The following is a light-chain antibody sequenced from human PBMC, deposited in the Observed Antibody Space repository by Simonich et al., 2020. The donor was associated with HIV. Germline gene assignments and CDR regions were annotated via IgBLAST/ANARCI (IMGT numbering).Light chain of an antibody. Sequence: DIVMTQSADSLAVSLGESANIHCKARQSVLYSANNKNYLAWYQHKPGQPPKLLIYWASTRKSEVPDRFSGSGSGTDFTLTISNLQAEDVAVYYCQQYYSTPPTFGQGTNVEIK. J-gene: IGKJ1*01. CDR3: QQYYSTPPT. CDR2: WAS. CDR1: QSVLYSANNKNY. V-gene: IGKV4-1*01.